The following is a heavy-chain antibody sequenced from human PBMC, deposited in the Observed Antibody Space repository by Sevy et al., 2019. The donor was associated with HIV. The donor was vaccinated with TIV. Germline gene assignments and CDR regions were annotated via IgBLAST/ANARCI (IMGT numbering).Heavy chain of an antibody. CDR3: ARLTGGVDSGFQH. CDR1: DGSIRSSNW. J-gene: IGHJ1*01. D-gene: IGHD3-16*01. CDR2: IYHSGTT. Sequence: SEILSLTCAVSDGSIRSSNWWSWVRQSPGKGLEWIGEIYHSGTTNRNPSLKSRVTISIDKSKNLFSLKLSSVTAADTAVYYCARLTGGVDSGFQHWGQGTLVTVSS. V-gene: IGHV4-4*02.